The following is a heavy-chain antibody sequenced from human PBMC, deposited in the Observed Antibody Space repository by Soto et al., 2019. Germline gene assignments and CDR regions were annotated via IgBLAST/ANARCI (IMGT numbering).Heavy chain of an antibody. CDR2: IFHSGST. D-gene: IGHD3-16*01. V-gene: IGHV4-61*01. Sequence: PSETLSLTCTVSGGSVSSGSYFWSWIRQPPGKGLEWIGYIFHSGSTNYNPSLRSRVTISVDTSKNQFSLKLSSVTAADTAVYYCARDGALGENYYYYGMDVWGQGTTVTVS. CDR3: ARDGALGENYYYYGMDV. J-gene: IGHJ6*02. CDR1: GGSVSSGSYF.